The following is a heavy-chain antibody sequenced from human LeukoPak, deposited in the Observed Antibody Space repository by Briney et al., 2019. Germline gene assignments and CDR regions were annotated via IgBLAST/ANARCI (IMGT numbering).Heavy chain of an antibody. D-gene: IGHD3-22*01. CDR3: ARSYYYDTSGSKDAFDI. CDR2: IYSSGST. Sequence: SETLSLTCSVSGGSISSGSYYWNWIRQPAGKGLEWIGRIYSSGSTNYNPSLKSRVTISGDTSKNQFSLKLNSVIAADTAVYYCARSYYYDTSGSKDAFDIWGQGTMVTVSS. J-gene: IGHJ3*02. CDR1: GGSISSGSYY. V-gene: IGHV4-61*02.